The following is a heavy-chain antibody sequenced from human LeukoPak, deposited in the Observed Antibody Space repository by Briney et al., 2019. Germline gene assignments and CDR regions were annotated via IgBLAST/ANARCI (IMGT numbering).Heavy chain of an antibody. CDR3: AKDGGYSYGYVLGVFDI. D-gene: IGHD5-18*01. V-gene: IGHV3-48*01. Sequence: GGSLRLSCAASGFTFSSYSMNWVRQAPGKGLEWVSYISSSSSTIYYADSVKGRFTISRDNSKNTLYLQMNSLRAEDTAVYYCAKDGGYSYGYVLGVFDIWGQGTKVTVSS. J-gene: IGHJ3*02. CDR2: ISSSSSTI. CDR1: GFTFSSYS.